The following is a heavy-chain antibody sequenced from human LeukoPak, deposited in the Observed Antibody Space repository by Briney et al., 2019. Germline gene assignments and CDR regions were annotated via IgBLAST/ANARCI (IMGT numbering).Heavy chain of an antibody. CDR1: GGSISSYY. Sequence: PSETLSLTCTVSGGSISSYYWSWIRQPPGKGLEWIGYIYYSGSTNYNPSLKSRVTISVDTSKNQFSLKLSSVTAADTAVYYCARDCSSTSCYGGSFDYWGQGTLVTVSS. V-gene: IGHV4-59*01. J-gene: IGHJ4*02. CDR3: ARDCSSTSCYGGSFDY. CDR2: IYYSGST. D-gene: IGHD2-2*01.